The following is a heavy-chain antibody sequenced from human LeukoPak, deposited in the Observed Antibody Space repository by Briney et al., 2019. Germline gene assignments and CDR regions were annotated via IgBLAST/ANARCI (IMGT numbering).Heavy chain of an antibody. D-gene: IGHD3-22*01. CDR1: GGSFSGYY. Sequence: PSETLSLTCAVYGGSFSGYYWSWIRQPPGKGLEWIGEINHSGSTNYNPSLKSRVTISVATSKTQFYLKLSSVTAAGTAVYYCALAPYYYDSSGPDAFDIWGQGTMVTVSS. CDR2: INHSGST. CDR3: ALAPYYYDSSGPDAFDI. V-gene: IGHV4-34*01. J-gene: IGHJ3*02.